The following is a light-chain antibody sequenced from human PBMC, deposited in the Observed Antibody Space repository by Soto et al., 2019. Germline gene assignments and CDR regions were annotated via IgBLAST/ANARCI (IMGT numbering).Light chain of an antibody. CDR2: AAS. J-gene: IGKJ1*01. Sequence: AIQMTQSPSSLSASVGDRVTISCRASQDIRNTLAWYQQKPGEAPKLLIFAASNLQSGVPSRFSGSGSVTDFTLAITGLQPEDFATYYCQHYNSYSEAFGQGTKVDIK. V-gene: IGKV1-6*01. CDR3: QHYNSYSEA. CDR1: QDIRNT.